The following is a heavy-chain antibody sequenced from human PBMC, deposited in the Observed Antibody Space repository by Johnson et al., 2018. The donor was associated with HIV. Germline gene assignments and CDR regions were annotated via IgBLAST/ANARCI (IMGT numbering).Heavy chain of an antibody. CDR2: ISWDGGST. CDR1: GFTFDDYT. V-gene: IGHV3-43*01. J-gene: IGHJ3*02. Sequence: QLVESGGVVVQPGGSLRLSCAASGFTFDDYTMHWVRQAPGKGLEWVSLISWDGGSTYYADSVTCRFTISRDNSKNSLYLQMNSLRTEDTALYYCAKDASGSYSRAQSISDAFDIWGQGTMVTVSS. CDR3: AKDASGSYSRAQSISDAFDI. D-gene: IGHD1-26*01.